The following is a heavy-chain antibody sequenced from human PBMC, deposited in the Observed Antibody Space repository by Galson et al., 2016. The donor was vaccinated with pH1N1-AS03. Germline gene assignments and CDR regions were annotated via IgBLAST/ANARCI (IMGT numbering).Heavy chain of an antibody. CDR3: AGDLADVRDFYAVAV. J-gene: IGHJ6*01. CDR1: GGALSSYY. CDR2: ASLGGTA. V-gene: IGHV4-59*01. D-gene: IGHD2/OR15-2a*01. Sequence: QVQLQESGPGLVKASETLSLTCSVSGGALSSYYWNWIRQPPGKGLEWLGHASLGGTAHYNPSFKNRVTLSLDMSTNEFSLQLDSVTPADTAVYYCAGDLADVRDFYAVAVWGQGTAVTVVS.